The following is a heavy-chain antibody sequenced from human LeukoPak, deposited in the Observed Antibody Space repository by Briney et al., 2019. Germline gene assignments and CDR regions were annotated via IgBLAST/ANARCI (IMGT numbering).Heavy chain of an antibody. V-gene: IGHV3-23*01. CDR2: ISVSGGST. D-gene: IGHD2-15*01. CDR3: ARETVVPAD. Sequence: PGGSLRLSCAASGFTFSNYVVSWVRQAPGKGLEWVSAISVSGGSTYYAESVKGRFTISRDNSKNTLNLQMNSLRAEDTAVYYCARETVVPADWGQGTLVTVSS. CDR1: GFTFSNYV. J-gene: IGHJ4*02.